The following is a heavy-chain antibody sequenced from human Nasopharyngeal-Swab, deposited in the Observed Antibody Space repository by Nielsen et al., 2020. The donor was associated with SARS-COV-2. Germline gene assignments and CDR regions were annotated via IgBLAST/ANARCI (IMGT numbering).Heavy chain of an antibody. J-gene: IGHJ4*02. D-gene: IGHD4-11*01. CDR1: GGSFSGYY. Sequence: SETLSLTCAVSGGSFSGYYWSWIRQPPGKGLEWIGEINHSGSTNYNPSLKSRVTISVDTSKNQFSLKLSSVTAADTAVYYCARHPTTAFDYWGQGTLVTVSS. CDR2: INHSGST. CDR3: ARHPTTAFDY. V-gene: IGHV4-34*01.